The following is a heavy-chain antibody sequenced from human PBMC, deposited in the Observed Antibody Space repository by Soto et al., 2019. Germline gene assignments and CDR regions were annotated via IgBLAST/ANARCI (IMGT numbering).Heavy chain of an antibody. CDR3: VIGGRGYIFGYLDS. V-gene: IGHV3-72*01. Sequence: EVQLVESGGGLVQPGGSLRLSCVASGFTFSDHYMDWFRQALGKGPEWVARIRDKLNSYYTEYAASVKGRFTISRDDSESSLYLQMDSLEMEDTAMYYCVIGGRGYIFGYLDSWGQGTLVSVSS. CDR2: IRDKLNSYYT. J-gene: IGHJ4*02. CDR1: GFTFSDHY. D-gene: IGHD5-18*01.